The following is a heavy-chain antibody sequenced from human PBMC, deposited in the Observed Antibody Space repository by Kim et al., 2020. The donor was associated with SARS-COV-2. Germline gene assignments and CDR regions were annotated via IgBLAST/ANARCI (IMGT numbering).Heavy chain of an antibody. V-gene: IGHV6-1*01. CDR3: AGGVAGTRGGFDY. J-gene: IGHJ4*02. Sequence: YEVSVKSRITINPDTSKNHFSLQLNSVTPEDTAVYYCAGGVAGTRGGFDYWGQGTLVTVSS. D-gene: IGHD6-19*01.